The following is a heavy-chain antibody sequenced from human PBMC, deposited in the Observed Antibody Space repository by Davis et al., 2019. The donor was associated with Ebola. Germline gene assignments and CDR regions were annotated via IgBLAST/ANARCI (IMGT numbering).Heavy chain of an antibody. CDR2: INHSGST. Sequence: PGGSLRLSCAASGFTFSGYVMSWIRQPPGKGLEWIGEINHSGSTNYNPSLKSRVTISSDTSKNQFSLKLSSVTAADTAVYYCARSLYEEYFQHWGQGTLVTVSS. V-gene: IGHV4-34*01. CDR1: GFTFSGYV. J-gene: IGHJ1*01. CDR3: ARSLYEEYFQH. D-gene: IGHD3-3*01.